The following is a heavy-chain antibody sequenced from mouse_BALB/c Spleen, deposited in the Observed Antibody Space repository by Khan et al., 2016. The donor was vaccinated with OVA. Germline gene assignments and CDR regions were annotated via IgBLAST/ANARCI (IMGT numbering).Heavy chain of an antibody. CDR2: ISYSGRT. Sequence: EVQLQESGPGLVKPSQSLSLTCTVTGYSITSDYAWNWIRQFPGNKLEWMGYISYSGRTSYKPSLKSRISITRDTSKNQFFLQLNSVTTDDTATYYCARSVTITTVVATDFDYWGQGTTLTVSS. D-gene: IGHD1-1*01. V-gene: IGHV3-2*02. CDR3: ARSVTITTVVATDFDY. J-gene: IGHJ2*01. CDR1: GYSITSDYA.